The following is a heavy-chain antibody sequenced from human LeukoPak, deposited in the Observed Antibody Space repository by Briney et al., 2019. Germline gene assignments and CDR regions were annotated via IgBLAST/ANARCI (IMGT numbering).Heavy chain of an antibody. J-gene: IGHJ4*02. CDR2: IYYSGST. CDR3: ARYSSGYYSVFDY. Sequence: SETLSLTCTVSGGSITNYYWSWLRQPPGKGLEWIGYIYYSGSTNYNPSLKSRVSISVDTSKNQFSLNLRSVTAADTAVYYCARYSSGYYSVFDYWGQGTLVTVSS. V-gene: IGHV4-59*01. CDR1: GGSITNYY. D-gene: IGHD3-22*01.